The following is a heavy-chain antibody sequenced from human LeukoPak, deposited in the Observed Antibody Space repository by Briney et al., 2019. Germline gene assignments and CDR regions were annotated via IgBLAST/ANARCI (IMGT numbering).Heavy chain of an antibody. Sequence: ASVKVSYKASGYTFTGYYMHWVRQAPGQGLEWMGGINPNSGGTNYAQKFQGRVTMTRDTSISTAYMERSRLRSDDTAVYYCARVGIDILTGYYCFDYWGQGTLVTVSS. CDR1: GYTFTGYY. CDR3: ARVGIDILTGYYCFDY. V-gene: IGHV1-2*02. J-gene: IGHJ4*02. D-gene: IGHD3-9*01. CDR2: INPNSGGT.